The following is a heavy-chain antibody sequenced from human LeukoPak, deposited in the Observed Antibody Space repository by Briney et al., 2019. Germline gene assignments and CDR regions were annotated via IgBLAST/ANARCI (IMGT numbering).Heavy chain of an antibody. Sequence: GGSLRLSCAASGFTFSSYAMSWVRQAPGKGLEWVSGINGSGGSTHYADSVKGRFTISRDNSKNTLYLQMNSLRPEDTAVYYCAKHYYDTSGSFYCFDSWGQGTLVTVSS. CDR1: GFTFSSYA. J-gene: IGHJ4*02. CDR2: INGSGGST. CDR3: AKHYYDTSGSFYCFDS. D-gene: IGHD3-22*01. V-gene: IGHV3-23*01.